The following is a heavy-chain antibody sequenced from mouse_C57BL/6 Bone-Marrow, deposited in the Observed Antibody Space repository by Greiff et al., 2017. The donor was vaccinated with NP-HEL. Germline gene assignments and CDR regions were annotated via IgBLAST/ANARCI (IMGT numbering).Heavy chain of an antibody. CDR2: IYPGDGDT. V-gene: IGHV1-80*01. J-gene: IGHJ1*03. CDR3: ARGDYYGSSYSWYFDV. Sequence: VQLQQSGAELVKPGASVKLSCKASGYAFSSYWMNWVKQRPGKGLEWIGQIYPGDGDTNYNGKFKGKATLTADKSSSTAYMQLSSLTSEDSAVYFCARGDYYGSSYSWYFDVWGTGTTVTVSA. CDR1: GYAFSSYW. D-gene: IGHD1-1*01.